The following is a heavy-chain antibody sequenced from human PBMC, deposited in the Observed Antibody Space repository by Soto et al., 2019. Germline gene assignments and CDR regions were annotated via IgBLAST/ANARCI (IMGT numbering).Heavy chain of an antibody. J-gene: IGHJ3*01. CDR1: GFTFSSFH. CDR2: INPGSTHI. D-gene: IGHD2-15*01. Sequence: EVQLVESGGGLVMPGGSLRLSCAASGFTFSSFHMNWVRQAPGKGLEWVSSINPGSTHIYYRDSGKGRFTISRDDSKNSVYLQMTGLRTEDTALYYCARGYCGGGGCYLRRDAFDVWGQGTMVTVSP. CDR3: ARGYCGGGGCYLRRDAFDV. V-gene: IGHV3-21*01.